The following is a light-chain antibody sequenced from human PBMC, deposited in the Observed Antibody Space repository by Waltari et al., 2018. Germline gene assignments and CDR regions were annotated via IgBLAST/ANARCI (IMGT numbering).Light chain of an antibody. CDR2: DVS. J-gene: IGLJ2*01. V-gene: IGLV2-14*03. Sequence: QSALTQPASVSGSPGQSITISCTGTSSDIGYYISVSWYQQHPGKAPKLMIYDVSNRPSCVSNRFSCSRSGNTASLTISGLQAEDEADYYCSSYTTSSTVVFGGGTKLTVL. CDR3: SSYTTSSTVV. CDR1: SSDIGYYIS.